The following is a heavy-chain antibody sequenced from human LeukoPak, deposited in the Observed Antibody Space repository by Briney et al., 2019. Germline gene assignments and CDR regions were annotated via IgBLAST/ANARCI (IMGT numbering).Heavy chain of an antibody. Sequence: PGGSLRLSCAASGFTFSSYWMSWVRQAPGKGVEWVANIKQDGSEKYYVDSVKGRFTISRDNAKNSLYLQMNSLRAEDTAVYYCARVRYYYDSSGYATHYFDYWGQGTLVTVSS. V-gene: IGHV3-7*01. J-gene: IGHJ4*02. CDR3: ARVRYYYDSSGYATHYFDY. CDR1: GFTFSSYW. D-gene: IGHD3-22*01. CDR2: IKQDGSEK.